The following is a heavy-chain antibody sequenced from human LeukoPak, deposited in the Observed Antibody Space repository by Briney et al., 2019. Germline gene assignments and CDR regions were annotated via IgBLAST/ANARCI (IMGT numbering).Heavy chain of an antibody. J-gene: IGHJ3*02. Sequence: PGGSLRLSCAASGFTFSSYSMNWVRQAPGKGLEWVSSISSSSSYIYYADSVKGRFTISRDNAKNSLYLQMSSLRAEDTALYYCARPNSGTYFDAFDIWGQGTMVTVSS. CDR2: ISSSSSYI. V-gene: IGHV3-21*04. CDR1: GFTFSSYS. D-gene: IGHD1-26*01. CDR3: ARPNSGTYFDAFDI.